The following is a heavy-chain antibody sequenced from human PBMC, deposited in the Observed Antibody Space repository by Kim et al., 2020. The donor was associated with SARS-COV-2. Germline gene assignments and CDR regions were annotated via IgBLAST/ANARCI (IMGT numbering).Heavy chain of an antibody. Sequence: ASVKVSCKASGYTFTSYGISWVRQAPGQGLEWMGWISAYNGNTNYAQKLQGRVTMTTDTSTSTAYMELRSLRSDDTAMYYCARTIAVAAPDYFDYWGQGTLVTVSS. CDR1: GYTFTSYG. D-gene: IGHD6-19*01. CDR3: ARTIAVAAPDYFDY. CDR2: ISAYNGNT. J-gene: IGHJ4*02. V-gene: IGHV1-18*01.